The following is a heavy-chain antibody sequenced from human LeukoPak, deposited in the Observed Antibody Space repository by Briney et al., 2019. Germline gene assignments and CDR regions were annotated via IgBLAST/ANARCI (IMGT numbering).Heavy chain of an antibody. J-gene: IGHJ3*02. Sequence: SETLSLTCTASGGSISSSSYYWGWIRQPLGKGLEWIGSIYYSGSTYYNPSLKGRVTISVDTSKNQFSLKLSSVTAADTAVYYCARDPPTWIQLNDAFDIWGQGTMVTVSS. CDR1: GGSISSSSYY. CDR2: IYYSGST. V-gene: IGHV4-39*07. CDR3: ARDPPTWIQLNDAFDI. D-gene: IGHD5-18*01.